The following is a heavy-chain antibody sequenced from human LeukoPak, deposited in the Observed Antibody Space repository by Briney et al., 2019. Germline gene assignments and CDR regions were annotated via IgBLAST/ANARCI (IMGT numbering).Heavy chain of an antibody. J-gene: IGHJ4*02. CDR1: GFSFSAAW. CDR3: ARDRDEGSSD. CDR2: ISSSSSYI. D-gene: IGHD3-10*01. V-gene: IGHV3-21*01. Sequence: PGGSLRLSCEASGFSFSAAWMTWVRQAPGKGLEWVSSISSSSSYIYYADSVKGRFTISRDNAKNSLYLQMNSLRAEDTAVYYCARDRDEGSSDWGQGTLVTVSS.